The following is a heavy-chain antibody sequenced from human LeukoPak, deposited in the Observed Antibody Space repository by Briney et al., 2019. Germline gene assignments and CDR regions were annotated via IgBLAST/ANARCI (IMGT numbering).Heavy chain of an antibody. CDR2: TSSGGDYT. V-gene: IGHV3-23*01. J-gene: IGHJ5*01. D-gene: IGHD3-22*01. Sequence: GGSLRLSCAASGFTFSIYAMSWVRQAPGKGLEWVSSTSSGGDYTYYAGSVKGRFTISRDNSKNTLYLQMNSLRAEDTATYYCAKDRPDYYESNGHYYRRDGDSWGQGTLVTVSS. CDR1: GFTFSIYA. CDR3: AKDRPDYYESNGHYYRRDGDS.